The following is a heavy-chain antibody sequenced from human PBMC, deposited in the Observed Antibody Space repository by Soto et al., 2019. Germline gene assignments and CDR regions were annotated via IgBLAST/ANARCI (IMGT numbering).Heavy chain of an antibody. CDR3: AKGVVAAAKNRPSDY. CDR2: ISVSGDIT. J-gene: IGHJ4*02. Sequence: EVQLLESGGGLEQPGGSLRLSCAASGFTFSSYAMSWVRQAPGKGLEWVSIISVSGDITYYADSVKGRFTISRDNSKNTLYLQMNSLTAEDTALYYCAKGVVAAAKNRPSDYWGRGTLVTVSS. V-gene: IGHV3-23*01. CDR1: GFTFSSYA. D-gene: IGHD2-15*01.